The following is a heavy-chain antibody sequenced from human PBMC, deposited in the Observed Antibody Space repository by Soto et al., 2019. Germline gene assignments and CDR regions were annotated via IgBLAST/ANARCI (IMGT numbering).Heavy chain of an antibody. CDR1: GFTFDDYA. CDR3: AKDISATVTITDAFDI. Sequence: PRLSCAASGFTFDDYAMHWVRQAPGKGLEWVSGISWNSGSIGYADSVKGRFTISRDNAKNSLYLQMNSLRAEDTALYYCAKDISATVTITDAFDIWGQGTMVTVSS. V-gene: IGHV3-9*01. CDR2: ISWNSGSI. J-gene: IGHJ3*02. D-gene: IGHD4-17*01.